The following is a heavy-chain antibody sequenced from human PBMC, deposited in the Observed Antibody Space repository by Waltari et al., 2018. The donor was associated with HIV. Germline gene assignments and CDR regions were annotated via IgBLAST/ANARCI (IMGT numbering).Heavy chain of an antibody. CDR3: ARDPVVWPQFDY. J-gene: IGHJ4*02. V-gene: IGHV4-39*07. D-gene: IGHD2-8*02. CDR1: GGSISSSSYY. Sequence: QLQLQESGPGLVKPSETLSLTCTVSGGSISSSSYYWGWIRQPPGKGLEWIGSLYYSGMTYYNPSLKSRVTISVDTSKNQFSLKLSSVTAADTAVYYCARDPVVWPQFDYWGHGNPGHRLL. CDR2: LYYSGMT.